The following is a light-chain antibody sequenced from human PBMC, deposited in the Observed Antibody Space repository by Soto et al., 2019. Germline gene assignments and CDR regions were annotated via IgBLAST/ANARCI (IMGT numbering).Light chain of an antibody. Sequence: QSVVTQPPSASGTPGQSVTISCSGSSSNMGSNTVNWYQQLPRTAPKLLIYSDNQRPSGVPDRFSGSKSGTSASLAITGLQSEDEADYYCAAWDGSLNHILFGGGTQLTVL. CDR2: SDN. CDR1: SSNMGSNT. J-gene: IGLJ2*01. V-gene: IGLV1-44*01. CDR3: AAWDGSLNHIL.